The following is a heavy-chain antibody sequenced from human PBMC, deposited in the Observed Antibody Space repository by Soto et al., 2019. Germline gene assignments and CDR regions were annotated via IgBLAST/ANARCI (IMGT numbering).Heavy chain of an antibody. CDR2: ISAYNGNT. Sequence: ASVKASCKASGYTFTSYGISWVRQAPGQGLEWMGWISAYNGNTNYAQKLQGRVTMTTDTSTSTAYMELRSLRSDDTAVYYCARERAGKFWSGYADYYYGMDVWGQGTTVTVSS. CDR3: ARERAGKFWSGYADYYYGMDV. J-gene: IGHJ6*02. V-gene: IGHV1-18*04. CDR1: GYTFTSYG. D-gene: IGHD3-3*01.